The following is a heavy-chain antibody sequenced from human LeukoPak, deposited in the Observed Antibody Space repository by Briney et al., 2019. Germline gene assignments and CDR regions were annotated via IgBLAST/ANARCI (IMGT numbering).Heavy chain of an antibody. D-gene: IGHD5-18*01. V-gene: IGHV4-59*08. CDR2: SFYSGST. J-gene: IGHJ3*02. CDR1: SGSIGSYY. Sequence: SETLSLTCTVSSGSIGSYYWSWIRQPPGKGLEWIGYSFYSGSTNYNPSLKSRVTISVDTSKNQFSLKLSSVTAADTAVYYCARYTAMVNDAFDIWGQGTMVTVSS. CDR3: ARYTAMVNDAFDI.